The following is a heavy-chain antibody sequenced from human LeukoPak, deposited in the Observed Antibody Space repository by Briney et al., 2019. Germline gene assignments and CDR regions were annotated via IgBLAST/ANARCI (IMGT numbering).Heavy chain of an antibody. J-gene: IGHJ4*02. Sequence: GSLRLSCAASGFTFSSYEMNWVRQAPGKGLEWIGEINHSGSTNYNPSLKSRVTISVDTSKNQFSLKLSSVTAADTAVYYCARQYGYSSIDYWGQGTLVTVSS. V-gene: IGHV4-34*01. CDR3: ARQYGYSSIDY. CDR1: GFTFSSYE. CDR2: INHSGST. D-gene: IGHD2-15*01.